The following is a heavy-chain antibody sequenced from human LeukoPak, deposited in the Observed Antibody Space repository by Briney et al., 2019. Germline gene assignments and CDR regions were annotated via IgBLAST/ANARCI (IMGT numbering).Heavy chain of an antibody. D-gene: IGHD6-13*01. CDR3: ARGQQLVPGRLDYFDY. J-gene: IGHJ4*02. V-gene: IGHV3-21*01. CDR2: ISGSGSYI. Sequence: GGSLRLSCAASGFTFSSYGMHWVRQAPGKGLEWVSSISGSGSYIHYADSLKGRFTISRDNAKNSLYLQMNSLRAEDTAVYYCARGQQLVPGRLDYFDYWGQGTLVTVSS. CDR1: GFTFSSYG.